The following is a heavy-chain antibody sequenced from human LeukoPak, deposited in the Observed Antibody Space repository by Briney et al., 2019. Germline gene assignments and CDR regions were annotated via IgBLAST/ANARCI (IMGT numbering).Heavy chain of an antibody. CDR2: IKQDGSEK. D-gene: IGHD6-19*01. V-gene: IGHV3-7*01. Sequence: GALRLSCAASGFTFSSYCMSWVRQAPGKGLEWVANIKQDGSEKYYVDSVKGRFTISRDNAKNSLYLQMNSLRAEDTAVYYCARDSSGWPYYFDYWGQGTLVTVSS. CDR3: ARDSSGWPYYFDY. J-gene: IGHJ4*02. CDR1: GFTFSSYC.